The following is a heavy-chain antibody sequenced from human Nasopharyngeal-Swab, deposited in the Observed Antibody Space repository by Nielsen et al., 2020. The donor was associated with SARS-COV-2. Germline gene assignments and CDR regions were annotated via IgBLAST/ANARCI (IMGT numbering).Heavy chain of an antibody. J-gene: IGHJ4*02. CDR2: INTNTGNP. V-gene: IGHV7-4-1*02. CDR1: GYTFTSYA. D-gene: IGHD5-18*01. CDR3: ARELYSYGYRALGY. Sequence: ASVKVSCKASGYTFTSYAMNWVRQAPGQGLEWMGWINTNTGNPTYAQGFTGRFVFYLDNSVSTEYLQISSLKAEDTAVYYCARELYSYGYRALGYWGQGTLVTVSS.